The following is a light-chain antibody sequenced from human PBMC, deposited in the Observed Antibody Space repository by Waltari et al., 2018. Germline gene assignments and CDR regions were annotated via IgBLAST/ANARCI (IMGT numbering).Light chain of an antibody. CDR3: LQNTYWPFI. J-gene: IGKJ2*01. V-gene: IGKV2-30*02. Sequence: DVVMTQSPLSLPVTLGQPASISCRSSQSLIHSDGNTYLNWFHQRPGQSPRRLIYKVSNRESGVPDRFSGSGSGTDFTLKISRVEAEDVGIYYCLQNTYWPFIFGQGTKLEIK. CDR2: KVS. CDR1: QSLIHSDGNTY.